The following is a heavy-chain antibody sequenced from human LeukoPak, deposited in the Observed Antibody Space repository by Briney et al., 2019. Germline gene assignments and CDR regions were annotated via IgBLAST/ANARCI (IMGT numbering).Heavy chain of an antibody. Sequence: SVKVSCKASGGTFSSYAISWVRQAPGQGLEWMGGIIPIFGTANYAQKFQGRVTITADESTSTAYMELSSLRSEDTAVYYCARDPEGNYYDSSGYYYYYYGMDVWGQGTTVTVSS. CDR3: ARDPEGNYYDSSGYYYYYYGMDV. CDR2: IIPIFGTA. CDR1: GGTFSSYA. V-gene: IGHV1-69*13. D-gene: IGHD3-22*01. J-gene: IGHJ6*02.